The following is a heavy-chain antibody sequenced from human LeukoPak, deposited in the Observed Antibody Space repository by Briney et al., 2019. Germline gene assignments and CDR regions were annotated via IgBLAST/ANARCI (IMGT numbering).Heavy chain of an antibody. CDR1: GYSFTSNA. J-gene: IGHJ3*02. Sequence: GASVKVSCKASGYSFTSNAISWVRQALGQGFEWMGWINTYNGNTNYAQKLQGRVTMTIDTSTSTAYMELRSLRSDDTAVFYCARGISRLPSAPFDIWGQGTLVTVSS. CDR2: INTYNGNT. CDR3: ARGISRLPSAPFDI. D-gene: IGHD6-6*01. V-gene: IGHV1-18*01.